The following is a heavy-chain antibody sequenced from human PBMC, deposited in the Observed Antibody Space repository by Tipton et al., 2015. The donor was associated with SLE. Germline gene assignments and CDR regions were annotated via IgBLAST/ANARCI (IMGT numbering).Heavy chain of an antibody. D-gene: IGHD3-22*01. J-gene: IGHJ4*02. CDR1: GGSISSGSYY. CDR2: IYTSGST. Sequence: TLSLTCTVSGGSISSGSYYWSWIRQPAGKGLEWIGYIYTSGSTNYNPSLKSRVTISVDTSKNQFSLKLSSVTAADTAVYYCAREYYDSSGYLRLDYWGQGTLVTVSS. V-gene: IGHV4-61*09. CDR3: AREYYDSSGYLRLDY.